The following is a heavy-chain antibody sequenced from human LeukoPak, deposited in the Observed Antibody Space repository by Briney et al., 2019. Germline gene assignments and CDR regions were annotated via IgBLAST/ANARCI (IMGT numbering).Heavy chain of an antibody. D-gene: IGHD3-22*01. V-gene: IGHV4-39*01. CDR1: GGSISSSSYS. CDR3: ARRARYYDSSGYYYDVWDY. CDR2: IYYSGST. Sequence: PSETLSLTCTVSGGSISSSSYSWGWIRQPPGQGLEWIGSIYYSGSTYYNPSLKSRVTISVDTSKNQFSLKLSSVTAADTAVYYCARRARYYDSSGYYYDVWDYWGQGTLVTVSS. J-gene: IGHJ4*02.